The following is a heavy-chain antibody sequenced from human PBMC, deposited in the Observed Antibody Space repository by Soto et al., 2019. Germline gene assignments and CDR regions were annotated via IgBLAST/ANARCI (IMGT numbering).Heavy chain of an antibody. Sequence: PGGSLRLSCAASGFTFGKYWMSWVRQAPGKGPEWVANIKQDGSERNYVDSVEGRFTISRDNAENSLYLQMNSLRVEDTGVYYCARGSTDSYPGSRIFDFWGRGTLVTVSS. V-gene: IGHV3-7*01. J-gene: IGHJ4*02. CDR1: GFTFGKYW. CDR3: ARGSTDSYPGSRIFDF. D-gene: IGHD3-10*01. CDR2: IKQDGSER.